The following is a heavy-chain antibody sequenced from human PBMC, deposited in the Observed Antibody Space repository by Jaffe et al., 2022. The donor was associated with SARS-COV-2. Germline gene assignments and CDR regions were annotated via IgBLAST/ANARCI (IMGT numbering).Heavy chain of an antibody. CDR3: ALSPGGNWFDP. D-gene: IGHD3-16*01. V-gene: IGHV3-9*01. J-gene: IGHJ5*02. CDR1: GFTFDDYA. Sequence: EVQLVESGGGLVQPGRSLRLSCAASGFTFDDYAMHWVRQAPGKGLEWVSGISWNSGSIGYADSVKGRFTISRDNAKNSLYLQMNSLRAEDTALYYCALSPGGNWFDPWGQGTLVTVSS. CDR2: ISWNSGSI.